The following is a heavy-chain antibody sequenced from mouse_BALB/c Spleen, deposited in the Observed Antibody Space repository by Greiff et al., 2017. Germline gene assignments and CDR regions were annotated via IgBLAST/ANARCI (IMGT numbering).Heavy chain of an antibody. J-gene: IGHJ3*01. CDR1: GYTFTSYW. CDR3: ARFNYGNPFAY. V-gene: IGHV1S81*02. CDR2: INPSNGRT. Sequence: QVHVKQPGAELVKPGASVKLSCKASGYTFTSYWMHWVKQRPGQGLEWIGEINPSNGRTNYNEKFKSKATLTVDKSSSTAYMQLSSLTSEDSAVYYCARFNYGNPFAYWGQGTLVTVSA. D-gene: IGHD2-1*01.